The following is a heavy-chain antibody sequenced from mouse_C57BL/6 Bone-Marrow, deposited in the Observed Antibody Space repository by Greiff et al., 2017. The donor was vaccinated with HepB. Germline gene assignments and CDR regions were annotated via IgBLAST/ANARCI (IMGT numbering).Heavy chain of an antibody. D-gene: IGHD1-1*01. CDR2: ISYGGSYT. CDR3: ARDLGIYYYGTAMDY. J-gene: IGHJ4*01. CDR1: GFTFSSYA. Sequence: EVKLMESGGGLVKPGGSLKLSCAASGFTFSSYAMSWVRQTPEKRLEWVATISYGGSYTYYPDNVKGRFTISRDNAKNNLYLQMSHLKSEDTAMYYCARDLGIYYYGTAMDYWGQGTSVTVSS. V-gene: IGHV5-4*01.